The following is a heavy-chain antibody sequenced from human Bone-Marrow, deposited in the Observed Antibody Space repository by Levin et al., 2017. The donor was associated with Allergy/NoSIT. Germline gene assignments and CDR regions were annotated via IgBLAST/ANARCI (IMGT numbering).Heavy chain of an antibody. Sequence: SETLSLTCTVSGDSVSSHYWNWIRQPAGKGLEWLGRFYTSDDTNYNPSLKSRVTMSFDTSKNHFSLKLSSVTHADTAVYYCARGCRSNCDNESCYSRNAFNIWGRGTMVIVSS. D-gene: IGHD2-21*01. V-gene: IGHV4-4*07. J-gene: IGHJ3*02. CDR2: FYTSDDT. CDR3: ARGCRSNCDNESCYSRNAFNI. CDR1: GDSVSSHY.